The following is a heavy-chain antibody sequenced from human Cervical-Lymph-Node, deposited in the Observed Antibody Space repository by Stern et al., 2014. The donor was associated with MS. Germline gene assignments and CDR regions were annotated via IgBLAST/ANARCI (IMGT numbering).Heavy chain of an antibody. CDR1: GYAFSDYY. J-gene: IGHJ3*01. CDR3: ARGSFGAFAVVVAVNDTFDV. Sequence: VQLVESGAEVKKPGASVKVSCKASGYAFSDYYAHWVRLAPGQGLEWMGWINPNNGGTNYAQKFQGRVPMTRDTSISTVYMQLSGLTSDDTALYYCARGSFGAFAVVVAVNDTFDVWGLGTMVTVSS. D-gene: IGHD2-15*01. V-gene: IGHV1-2*02. CDR2: INPNNGGT.